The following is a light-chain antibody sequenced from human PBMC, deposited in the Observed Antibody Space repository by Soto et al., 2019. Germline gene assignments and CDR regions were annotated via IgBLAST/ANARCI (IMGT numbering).Light chain of an antibody. CDR3: CSYAGSSTV. J-gene: IGLJ2*01. V-gene: IGLV2-23*01. Sequence: QSALTQPASVSGSPGQSITISCTGTSSDVGSYNLVSWYQQHPAKAPKLMIYEGSKRPSGVSNRFSGSKSGNTASLTISGLQAEDEADYYCCSYAGSSTVFGGGTKLTVL. CDR2: EGS. CDR1: SSDVGSYNL.